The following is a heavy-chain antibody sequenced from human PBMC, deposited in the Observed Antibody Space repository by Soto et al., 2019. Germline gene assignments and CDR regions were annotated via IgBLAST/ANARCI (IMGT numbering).Heavy chain of an antibody. J-gene: IGHJ6*02. CDR2: IYYSGST. Sequence: PSETLSLTCTVSGGSISSGGYYWSWIRQHPGKGLEWIGYIYYSGSTYYNPSLKSRVTISVDTSKNQFSLKLSSVTAADTAAYYCARVRSDVLVPAADPYYYYGMDVWGQGTTVTVSS. D-gene: IGHD2-2*01. CDR1: GGSISSGGYY. CDR3: ARVRSDVLVPAADPYYYYGMDV. V-gene: IGHV4-31*03.